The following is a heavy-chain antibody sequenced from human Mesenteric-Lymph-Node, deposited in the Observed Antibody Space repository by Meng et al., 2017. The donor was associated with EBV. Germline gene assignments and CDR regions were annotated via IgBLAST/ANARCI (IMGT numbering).Heavy chain of an antibody. J-gene: IGHJ1*01. D-gene: IGHD1-7*01. V-gene: IGHV4-4*02. CDR3: ARVSEISGTWLDC. CDR2: VFHIGST. CDR1: GGSISGNNW. Sequence: QVQLQESVPGLVKPSGSLSLTCAVSGGSISGNNWWSWIRQPPGKGLEWIGEVFHIGSTNYNPSLKSRVTISLDKSKNQFSLKLTSVTAADTAVYFCARVSEISGTWLDCWGQGTLVTVSS.